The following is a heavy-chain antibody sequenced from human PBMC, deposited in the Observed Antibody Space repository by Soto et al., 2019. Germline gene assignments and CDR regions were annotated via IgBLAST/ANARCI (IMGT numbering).Heavy chain of an antibody. CDR1: GYTFTSYA. J-gene: IGHJ4*02. Sequence: ASVKVSCKASGYTFTSYAMHWVRQAPGQRLEWMGWINAGNGNTKYSQKFQGRVTITRDTSASTAYMELSSLRSEDTAVYYCARGPITMIVVVTLDYWGQGSLVTVSS. CDR3: ARGPITMIVVVTLDY. V-gene: IGHV1-3*01. D-gene: IGHD3-22*01. CDR2: INAGNGNT.